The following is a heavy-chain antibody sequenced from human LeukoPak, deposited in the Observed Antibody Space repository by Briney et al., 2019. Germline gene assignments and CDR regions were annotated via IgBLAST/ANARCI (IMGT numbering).Heavy chain of an antibody. CDR1: GFTVSRKY. CDR2: IHGDGTR. D-gene: IGHD6-13*01. V-gene: IGHV3-53*01. J-gene: IGHJ4*02. Sequence: PGGSLRLSCAASGFTVSRKYMSWVRQAPGKGLECVSSIHGDGTRYYADSVKGRFSITRDNSKNTLYLHMNSLRAEDTAVYHCATRIAATGRYYSDFWGQGTLVTVSS. CDR3: ATRIAATGRYYSDF.